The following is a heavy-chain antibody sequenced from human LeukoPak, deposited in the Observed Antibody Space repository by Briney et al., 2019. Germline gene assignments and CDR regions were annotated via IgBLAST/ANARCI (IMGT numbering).Heavy chain of an antibody. CDR3: ARLRITMVRGVIITS. Sequence: SGPTLVNPTQTLTLTCTFSGFSLSTSGVGVGWIRQPPGKALEWLALIYWNDDKRYSPSLKSRLTITKDTSKNQVVLTMTNMDPVDTATYYCARLRITMVRGVIITSWGQGTLVTVSS. CDR1: GFSLSTSGVG. J-gene: IGHJ5*02. CDR2: IYWNDDK. D-gene: IGHD3-10*01. V-gene: IGHV2-5*01.